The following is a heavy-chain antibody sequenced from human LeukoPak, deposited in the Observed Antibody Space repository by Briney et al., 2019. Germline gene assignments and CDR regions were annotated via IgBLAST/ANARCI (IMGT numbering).Heavy chain of an antibody. Sequence: LETLSLTCTVSGGSISSYYWSWLRQPPGKGLEWIGYIYYSGSTNYNPSLKSRVTISVDTSKNQFSLKLSSVTAADTAVYYCASSNYYDSSGYYYGFDYWGQGTLVTVSS. CDR3: ASSNYYDSSGYYYGFDY. D-gene: IGHD3-22*01. J-gene: IGHJ4*02. CDR2: IYYSGST. V-gene: IGHV4-59*01. CDR1: GGSISSYY.